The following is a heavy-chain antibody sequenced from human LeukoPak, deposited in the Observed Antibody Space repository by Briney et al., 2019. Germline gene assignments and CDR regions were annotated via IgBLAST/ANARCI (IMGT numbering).Heavy chain of an antibody. Sequence: PPETLSLTCTVSGYSISSNYYWGWIQQPPGKGLEWIGNIYHSGTTKYNPSLKSRVTIILDTSRNQFSLELSSVTAADTAVYYCAGRPETDAFDIWGQGTLVTVSS. D-gene: IGHD1-14*01. CDR1: GYSISSNYY. V-gene: IGHV4-38-2*02. CDR3: AGRPETDAFDI. CDR2: IYHSGTT. J-gene: IGHJ3*02.